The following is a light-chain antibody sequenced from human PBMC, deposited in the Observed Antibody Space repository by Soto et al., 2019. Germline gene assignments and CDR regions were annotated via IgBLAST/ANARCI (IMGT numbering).Light chain of an antibody. CDR3: QQYGSSPFT. CDR2: GAS. CDR1: QSVSSNF. V-gene: IGKV3-20*01. J-gene: IGKJ3*01. Sequence: EIVLTQSPGTLSLSPGERATLSCRASQSVSSNFLAWYQQKPGQAPRILIYGASNRATGIPDRFSGSGSGTEFTLTISRLEPEDFAVYYCQQYGSSPFTFGPGTKVDIK.